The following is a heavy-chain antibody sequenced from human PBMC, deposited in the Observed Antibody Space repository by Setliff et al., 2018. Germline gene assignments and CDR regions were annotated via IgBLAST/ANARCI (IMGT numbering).Heavy chain of an antibody. J-gene: IGHJ4*02. CDR3: ARDGGEY. CDR2: IQQDGSEK. Sequence: GGSLRLSCTASGFTFSYYWMSWVRQAPGKGLEWVANIQQDGSEKYHVDSVMGRFTISRDNAKNTLYLQMNSLRAEDTAVYYCARDGGEYWGQGTLVTVSS. V-gene: IGHV3-7*01. D-gene: IGHD3-16*01. CDR1: GFTFSYYW.